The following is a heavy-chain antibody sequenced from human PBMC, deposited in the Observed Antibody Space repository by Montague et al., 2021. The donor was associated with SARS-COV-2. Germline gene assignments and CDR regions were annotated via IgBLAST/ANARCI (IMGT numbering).Heavy chain of an antibody. D-gene: IGHD2-2*02. CDR3: RVVPAGIPKGPNFYYMDV. CDR1: GGSFSGYS. J-gene: IGHJ6*03. Sequence: SETLSLTCAVYGGSFSGYSWSWIRQPPGKGREWIGQIYHSGSTNYNPSLKSRVTISVDTSKNQFSLKLSSVTAADTALYYCRVVPAGIPKGPNFYYMDVWGKGTTVTVSS. CDR2: IYHSGST. V-gene: IGHV4-34*01.